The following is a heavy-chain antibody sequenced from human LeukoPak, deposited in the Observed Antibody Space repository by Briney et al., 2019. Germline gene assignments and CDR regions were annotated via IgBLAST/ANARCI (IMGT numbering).Heavy chain of an antibody. CDR3: AKDRAYYYFSGSLFEY. D-gene: IGHD3-10*01. CDR2: ISGSGGST. CDR1: GFTFSSYA. J-gene: IGHJ4*02. V-gene: IGHV3-23*01. Sequence: GGSLRLSCAASGFTFSSYAMSWVRQAPGKGLEWVSAISGSGGSTYYADSVKGRSTISRDNSKNTLYLQMNSLRAEDTAVYYCAKDRAYYYFSGSLFEYWGQGTLVTVSS.